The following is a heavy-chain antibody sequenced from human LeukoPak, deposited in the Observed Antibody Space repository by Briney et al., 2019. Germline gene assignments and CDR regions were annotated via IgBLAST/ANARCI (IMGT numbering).Heavy chain of an antibody. V-gene: IGHV4-59*01. J-gene: IGHJ4*02. Sequence: SETLSLTCTFSGGSFSPAHWSWIRQPPRKGPEWIGVICDKGHTDYNPSLKSRVTISVDTAKRQFSLKLTSLAAADTAVYYCATGRDPYKTGHWGQGTLVTVSS. CDR1: GGSFSPAH. D-gene: IGHD3-10*01. CDR3: ATGRDPYKTGH. CDR2: ICDKGHT.